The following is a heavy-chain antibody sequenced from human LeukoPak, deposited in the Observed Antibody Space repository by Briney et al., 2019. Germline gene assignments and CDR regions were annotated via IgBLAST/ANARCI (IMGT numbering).Heavy chain of an antibody. V-gene: IGHV3-74*01. CDR2: INSDGSTT. CDR3: ARDLDPYSTYGSCFDH. Sequence: GGSLRLSCAASGFTFSSYWMHWVRQAPGKGLVWVSRINSDGSTTSYADSVRGRFTISRDNAKNTLYLQMDSLRAEDTAVFYCARDLDPYSTYGSCFDHWGQGTLVTVSS. J-gene: IGHJ4*02. D-gene: IGHD6-13*01. CDR1: GFTFSSYW.